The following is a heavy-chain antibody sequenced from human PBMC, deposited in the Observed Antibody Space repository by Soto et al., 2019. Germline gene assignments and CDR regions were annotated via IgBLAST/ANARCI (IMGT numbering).Heavy chain of an antibody. D-gene: IGHD1-7*01. CDR2: MSGSSSTT. J-gene: IGHJ4*02. Sequence: GGALRLSCATSGLTFSNYAMSWVRQAPGGGLEWVSSMSGSSSTTYYADSVKGRFTISRDRSKNTLYLQMSSLRAEDTALYYCAKNQERELPRVIDFWGQGTLVTVSS. CDR1: GLTFSNYA. CDR3: AKNQERELPRVIDF. V-gene: IGHV3-23*01.